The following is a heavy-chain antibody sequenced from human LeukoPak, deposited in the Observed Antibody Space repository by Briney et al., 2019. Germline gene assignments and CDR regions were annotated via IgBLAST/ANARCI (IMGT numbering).Heavy chain of an antibody. CDR1: GFTVSSNY. Sequence: PGGSLRLSCAASGFTVSSNYMSWVRQAPGKGLEWVSVIYSGGGTYYADSVKGRFTISRHNSKNTLYLQMNSLRAEDTAVYYCAREGGYCSSTSCYVRDYWGQGTLVTVSS. J-gene: IGHJ4*02. CDR2: IYSGGGT. D-gene: IGHD2-2*01. CDR3: AREGGYCSSTSCYVRDY. V-gene: IGHV3-53*04.